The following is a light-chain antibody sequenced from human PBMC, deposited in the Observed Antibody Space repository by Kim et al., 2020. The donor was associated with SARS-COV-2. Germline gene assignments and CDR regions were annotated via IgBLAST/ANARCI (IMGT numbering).Light chain of an antibody. CDR3: QVWDSSTEV. CDR2: RDT. CDR1: NIGRKN. V-gene: IGLV3-9*01. Sequence: SYELTQPLSVSVALGQTARITCGGNNIGRKNVHWYQQKPGQVPVLVMFRDTNRPSGIPERFSGSNSGYAATLTISRAQAGDEADYYCQVWDSSTEVFGGGTQLTVL. J-gene: IGLJ3*02.